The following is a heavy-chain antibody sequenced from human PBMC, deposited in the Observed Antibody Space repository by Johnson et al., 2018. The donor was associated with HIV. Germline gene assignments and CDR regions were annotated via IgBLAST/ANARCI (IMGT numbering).Heavy chain of an antibody. V-gene: IGHV3-66*01. D-gene: IGHD3-3*01. Sequence: EVQLVESGGGLVQPGGSLRLSCAASRFTVSSNYMTWVRQAPGKGLEWVSVIYSGGNTYYADSVKGRFTISRDDAKNLLFLQMNSLTADDTAVYYCGRGGRVVMEDVFGIWGQGTMVTVSS. CDR3: GRGGRVVMEDVFGI. J-gene: IGHJ3*02. CDR1: RFTVSSNY. CDR2: IYSGGNT.